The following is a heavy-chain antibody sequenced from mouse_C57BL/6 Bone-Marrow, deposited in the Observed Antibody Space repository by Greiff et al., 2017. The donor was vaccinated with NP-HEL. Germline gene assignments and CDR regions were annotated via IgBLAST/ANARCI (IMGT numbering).Heavy chain of an antibody. J-gene: IGHJ2*01. CDR1: GFSLSTFGMG. D-gene: IGHD1-1*01. V-gene: IGHV8-8*01. Sequence: QVTLKESGPGILQPSQTLSLTCSFSGFSLSTFGMGVGWIRQPSGKGLEGLAHIWWDDDKYYNPALKRRLTITKDTPKNQVFLKIANVDTADTATYYCARPIYYYGSSYGYWGQGTTLTVSS. CDR3: ARPIYYYGSSYGY. CDR2: IWWDDDK.